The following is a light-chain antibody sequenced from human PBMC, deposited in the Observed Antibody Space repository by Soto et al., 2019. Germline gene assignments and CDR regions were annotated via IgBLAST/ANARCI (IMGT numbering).Light chain of an antibody. CDR3: QQYNNWPP. Sequence: DKLMSQSPATLSVSAGERATLSCRASQSVSSNLAWYQQKPGQAPRLLIYGASTRATGIPARFSGSGSGTEFTLTISSLQSEDFAVYYCQQYNNWPPFGQGTKVDI. CDR2: GAS. V-gene: IGKV3-15*01. CDR1: QSVSSN. J-gene: IGKJ1*01.